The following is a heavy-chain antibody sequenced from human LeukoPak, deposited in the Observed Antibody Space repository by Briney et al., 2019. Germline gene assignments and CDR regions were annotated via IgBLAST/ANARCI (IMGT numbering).Heavy chain of an antibody. CDR1: GGSISSGGYS. CDR3: ARGPLGELNGDRLFDY. V-gene: IGHV4-30-2*01. CDR2: IYHSGST. D-gene: IGHD7-27*01. J-gene: IGHJ4*02. Sequence: PSQTLSLTCAVSGGSISSGGYSWSWIRQPPGKGLEWIGYIYHSGSTYYNPSLKSRVTISVDRSKNQFSLKLSSVTAADTAVYYCARGPLGELNGDRLFDYWGQGTLVTASS.